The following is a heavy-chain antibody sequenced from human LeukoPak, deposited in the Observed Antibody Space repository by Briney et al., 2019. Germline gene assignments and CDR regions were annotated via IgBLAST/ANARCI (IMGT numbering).Heavy chain of an antibody. V-gene: IGHV4-30-4*01. CDR2: IYYSGST. Sequence: SQTLSLTCTVSGGSISSGDYYWSWIRQPPGKGLEWIGYIYYSGSTYYNPSLKSRVTISVDTSKNQFSLKLSSVTAADTAVYYCARDARYFCAGNGMDVWGQGTMVTVSS. CDR3: ARDARYFCAGNGMDV. D-gene: IGHD3-3*01. J-gene: IGHJ6*02. CDR1: GGSISSGDYY.